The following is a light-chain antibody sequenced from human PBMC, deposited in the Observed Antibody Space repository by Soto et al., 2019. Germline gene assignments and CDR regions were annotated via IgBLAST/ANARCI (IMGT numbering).Light chain of an antibody. J-gene: IGKJ1*01. CDR2: GAS. Sequence: EIVLTQSPGTLSLSPGEKATLSCRASQSVSSSYFAWYQQKPGQAPRLLIYGASSRDTGIPDRFSGSGSGTDFTLTISRLEAEDFAVYYCQQYASSPQTFGQGTRVEIK. CDR3: QQYASSPQT. V-gene: IGKV3-20*01. CDR1: QSVSSSY.